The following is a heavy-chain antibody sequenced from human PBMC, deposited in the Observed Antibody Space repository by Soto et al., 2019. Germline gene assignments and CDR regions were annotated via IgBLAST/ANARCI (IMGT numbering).Heavy chain of an antibody. CDR3: ARELQGLYYFGY. V-gene: IGHV1-3*01. D-gene: IGHD4-4*01. CDR2: INGGNGNT. Sequence: QVQVLQSGAEVKKPGASVKVSCKASEYTFTSYTMHWVRQAPGQRLEWMGWINGGNGNTKYSQKFQGRGTITRDTSASTAYMELSSLRSDDSAVYYCARELQGLYYFGYWGQGTLVTVSS. CDR1: EYTFTSYT. J-gene: IGHJ4*02.